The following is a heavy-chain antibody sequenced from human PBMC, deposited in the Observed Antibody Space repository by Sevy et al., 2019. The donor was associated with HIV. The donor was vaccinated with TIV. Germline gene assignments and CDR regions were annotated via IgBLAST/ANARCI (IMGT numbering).Heavy chain of an antibody. D-gene: IGHD2-2*01. CDR1: GYTFTGYY. CDR3: ARDGQSGYCSSTSCPEFDY. Sequence: ASVKVSYKASGYTFTGYYMHWVRQAPGQGLEWMGWITPNSGGTNYAQKFQGRVTMTRDTSISTAYMELSRLRSDDTAVYYCARDGQSGYCSSTSCPEFDYWGQGTLVTVSS. V-gene: IGHV1-2*02. J-gene: IGHJ4*02. CDR2: ITPNSGGT.